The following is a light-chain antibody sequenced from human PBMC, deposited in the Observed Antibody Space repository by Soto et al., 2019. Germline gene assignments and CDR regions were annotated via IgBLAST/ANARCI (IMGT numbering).Light chain of an antibody. V-gene: IGKV3-15*01. CDR3: RQYSNWPYT. CDR1: QPVSSN. CDR2: RAS. J-gene: IGKJ2*01. Sequence: EIVMTQSPATLSVSPGERATLSCRASQPVSSNFARYRQKPGQAPTLVIYRASTRATGIPARFSGSGSGTEFPLTISSLQSEDFAVYYCRQYSNWPYTFGQGTKLEIK.